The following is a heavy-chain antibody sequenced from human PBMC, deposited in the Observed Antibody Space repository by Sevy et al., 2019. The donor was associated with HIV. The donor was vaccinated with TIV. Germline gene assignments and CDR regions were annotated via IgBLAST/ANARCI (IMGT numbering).Heavy chain of an antibody. D-gene: IGHD3-9*01. CDR3: AKDFTGYNGMDV. J-gene: IGHJ6*02. CDR2: ISSHGRDK. V-gene: IGHV3-30*18. Sequence: GGSLRLSCVVSGISFTTSGMHWVRQAPGKGLEWVAVISSHGRDKFYAESVKGRSTISRDNSKNMLYLQINSLRAEDTAVYYCAKDFTGYNGMDVWGQGTMVTVSS. CDR1: GISFTTSG.